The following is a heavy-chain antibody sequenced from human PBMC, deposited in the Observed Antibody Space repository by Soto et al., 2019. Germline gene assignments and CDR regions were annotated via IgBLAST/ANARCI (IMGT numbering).Heavy chain of an antibody. CDR3: ARDGLPDDFRSGGYWFDP. V-gene: IGHV3-30-3*01. J-gene: IGHJ5*02. Sequence: QAYLVESGGGVVQPGRSLRLSCAASGFSFSTFALHWVRQAPGEGLEWVALISHDGRNEKYAASVKGRFTISRDNSKNTVYMQMDSLRLEDTGVYYCARDGLPDDFRSGGYWFDPWGQGTQVTVSS. D-gene: IGHD3-3*01. CDR1: GFSFSTFA. CDR2: ISHDGRNE.